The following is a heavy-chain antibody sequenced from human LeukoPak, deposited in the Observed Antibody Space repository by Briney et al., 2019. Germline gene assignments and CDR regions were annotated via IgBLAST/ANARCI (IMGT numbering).Heavy chain of an antibody. CDR3: ARGGRAAAVQPLDY. J-gene: IGHJ4*02. V-gene: IGHV3-21*01. CDR2: ISSSSSYI. Sequence: GGSLRLSCAASGFTFSSYWMNWVRQAPGKGLEWVSSISSSSSYIYYADSVKGRFTISRDNAKNSLYLQMNSLRAEDTAVYYCARGGRAAAVQPLDYWGQGTLVTVSS. CDR1: GFTFSSYW. D-gene: IGHD6-13*01.